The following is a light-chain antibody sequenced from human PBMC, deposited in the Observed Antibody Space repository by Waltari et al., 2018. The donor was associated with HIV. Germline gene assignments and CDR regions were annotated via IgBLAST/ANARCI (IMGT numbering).Light chain of an antibody. Sequence: QSVLTQPPSASGTTGQRVTISCSGASSDIGSNYVYWYQQLPGTAPKLLIYRNNQRPSGVPDRFSGSKSGTSASLAISGLRSEDEADYYCAAWDVSLRGAYVFGTGTKVAVL. CDR2: RNN. CDR3: AAWDVSLRGAYV. V-gene: IGLV1-47*01. J-gene: IGLJ1*01. CDR1: SSDIGSNY.